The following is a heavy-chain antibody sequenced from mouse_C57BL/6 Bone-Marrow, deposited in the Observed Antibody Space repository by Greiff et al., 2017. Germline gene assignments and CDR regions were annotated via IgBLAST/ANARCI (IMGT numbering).Heavy chain of an antibody. J-gene: IGHJ2*01. V-gene: IGHV1-82*01. D-gene: IGHD3-3*01. Sequence: QVQLQQSGPELVKPGASVKISCKASGYAFSSSWMNWVKQRPGKGLEWIGRIYPGDGDTNYNGKFKGKATLTADKSSSTAYMQLSSLTSEDSAVYFCARGDPSYYFDDWGQGTTLTVSS. CDR3: ARGDPSYYFDD. CDR1: GYAFSSSW. CDR2: IYPGDGDT.